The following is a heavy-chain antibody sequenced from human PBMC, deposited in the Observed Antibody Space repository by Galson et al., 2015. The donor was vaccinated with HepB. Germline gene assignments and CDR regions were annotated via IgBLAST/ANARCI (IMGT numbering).Heavy chain of an antibody. D-gene: IGHD3-16*01. CDR1: GASISSGSYF. CDR2: IYYSGST. Sequence: TLSLTCTVSGASISSGSYFWSWIRQHPGKGLEWIGYIYYSGSTYYNPSLKSRVTISVDTSKNQFSLKLSSVTAADTAVYYCARDWGSPGNWFDPWGQGTLVTVSS. CDR3: ARDWGSPGNWFDP. V-gene: IGHV4-31*03. J-gene: IGHJ5*02.